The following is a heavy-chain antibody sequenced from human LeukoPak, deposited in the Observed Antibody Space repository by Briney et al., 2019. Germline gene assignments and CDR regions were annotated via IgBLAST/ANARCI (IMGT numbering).Heavy chain of an antibody. CDR2: IYYSGST. J-gene: IGHJ6*02. Sequence: NPSETLSLTCTVSGGSIDSYYWSWIRQPPGKGLEWIGYIYYSGSTNYNPSLKSRVTISVDTSKNQFSLKLSSVTAADTAMYYCARGDYSYGMDVWGQGTTVTVSS. CDR3: ARGDYSYGMDV. CDR1: GGSIDSYY. V-gene: IGHV4-59*01.